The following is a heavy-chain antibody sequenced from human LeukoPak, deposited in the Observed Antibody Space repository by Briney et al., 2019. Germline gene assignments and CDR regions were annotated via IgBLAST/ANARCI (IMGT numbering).Heavy chain of an antibody. CDR2: ISSRSSYI. V-gene: IGHV3-21*01. D-gene: IGHD6-25*01. CDR3: ARDGGQNSDAFDI. Sequence: NPGGSLRLSCAASGFTFSNYSMNLVRQAPGKGLEWVSSISSRSSYIYYVDSVKGRFTISRDNAKNSLYLQMNSLRAEDTAVYYCARDGGQNSDAFDIWGQGTMVTVSS. CDR1: GFTFSNYS. J-gene: IGHJ3*02.